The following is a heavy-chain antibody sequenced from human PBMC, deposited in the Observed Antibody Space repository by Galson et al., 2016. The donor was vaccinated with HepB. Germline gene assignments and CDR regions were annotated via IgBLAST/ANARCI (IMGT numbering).Heavy chain of an antibody. V-gene: IGHV1-69*13. CDR1: GGTFSSYA. D-gene: IGHD6-25*01. CDR3: ATKNGIATGFYYYGMDV. J-gene: IGHJ6*02. Sequence: SVKVSCKASGGTFSSYAISWVRQAPGQGLEWMGGIIPIFGTANYAQKFQGRVTMTADESTSTAYMELSSLRSEDTAGYYCATKNGIATGFYYYGMDVWGQGTTVTVSS. CDR2: IIPIFGTA.